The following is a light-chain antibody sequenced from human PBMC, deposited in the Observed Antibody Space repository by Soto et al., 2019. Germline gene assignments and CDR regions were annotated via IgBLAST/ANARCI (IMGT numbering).Light chain of an antibody. Sequence: QSVLTQPPSVSGSPGQSVTISCTGTSSDIGYYNRVSWYQQPPGTAPKLMIYGVTNRPSGVPDRFSGSRSGNTASLTISGLQAEDEADYYCSLYTTSSTWVFGGGTKLTVL. CDR2: GVT. V-gene: IGLV2-18*01. J-gene: IGLJ3*02. CDR3: SLYTTSSTWV. CDR1: SSDIGYYNR.